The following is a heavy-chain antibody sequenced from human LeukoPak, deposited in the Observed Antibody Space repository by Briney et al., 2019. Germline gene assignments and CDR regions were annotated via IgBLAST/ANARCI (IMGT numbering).Heavy chain of an antibody. CDR2: VSYDGSNK. D-gene: IGHD3-10*01. J-gene: IGHJ4*02. CDR3: AKDSYYGSGSYFYFNY. V-gene: IGHV3-30*18. CDR1: GFTFSSYG. Sequence: GRSLRLSCAASGFTFSSYGMHWVRQAPGKGLEWVAVVSYDGSNKYYADSVKGRFTISRDNSKNTLYLQMNSLRPEDTAVYYCAKDSYYGSGSYFYFNYWGQGTLVTVSS.